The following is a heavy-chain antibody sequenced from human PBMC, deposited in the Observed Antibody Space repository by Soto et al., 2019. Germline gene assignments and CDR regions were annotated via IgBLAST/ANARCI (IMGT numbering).Heavy chain of an antibody. V-gene: IGHV1-69*02. CDR3: ARGRYGDYPVDP. J-gene: IGHJ5*02. D-gene: IGHD4-17*01. Sequence: QVQLVQSGAEVKKPGSSVKVSCKASGGTFSSYTISWVRQAPGQGLEWMGRIIPILGIANYAQKFQGRVTITADKSTSTAYMELSSLRSEDTAVYYCARGRYGDYPVDPWGQGTLVTVSS. CDR2: IIPILGIA. CDR1: GGTFSSYT.